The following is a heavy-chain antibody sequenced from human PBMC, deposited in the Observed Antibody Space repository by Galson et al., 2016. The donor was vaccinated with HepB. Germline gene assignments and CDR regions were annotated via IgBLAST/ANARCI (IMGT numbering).Heavy chain of an antibody. V-gene: IGHV3-23*01. D-gene: IGHD1-26*01. Sequence: SLRLSCAASGFIFRNNGMSWVRQAPGKGLEWVSTINDNGANTHYADSVRGLFTISRDNSNNTMYREMYNLRAEDTAKYYCAKDVGGEAFFEYWGQGTLVTVSS. CDR1: GFIFRNNG. CDR2: INDNGANT. CDR3: AKDVGGEAFFEY. J-gene: IGHJ4*02.